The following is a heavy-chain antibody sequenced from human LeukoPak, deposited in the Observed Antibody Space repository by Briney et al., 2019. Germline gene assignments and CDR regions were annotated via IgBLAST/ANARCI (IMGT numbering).Heavy chain of an antibody. J-gene: IGHJ5*02. V-gene: IGHV4-61*02. CDR2: IYTSGST. CDR1: GGSISSGRYF. D-gene: IGHD1-26*01. CDR3: ARETWELRWDWCDP. Sequence: SQTLSLTCTVSGGSISSGRYFWSWIRQPAGKGLEWIGRIYTSGSTNYNPSLKSRVTILVDTSKHQFSLNLTSVTAADTAVYDCARETWELRWDWCDPWGQGTLVTVSS.